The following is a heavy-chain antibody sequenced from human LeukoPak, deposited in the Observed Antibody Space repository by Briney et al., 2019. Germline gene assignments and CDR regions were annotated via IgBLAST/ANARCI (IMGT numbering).Heavy chain of an antibody. CDR1: GGTFNSYA. D-gene: IGHD3-22*01. V-gene: IGHV1-69*04. CDR2: IIPKLEIS. CDR3: ASPGHYYDRSGYYRWGALDI. Sequence: ASVTVSYKASGGTFNSYAISWVRLAPGHGLEWMGRIIPKLEISHYAQKFQGRVTITADKSTTTAYMELSSLKSEDTALYYCASPGHYYDRSGYYRWGALDIWGQGTMGTVS. J-gene: IGHJ3*02.